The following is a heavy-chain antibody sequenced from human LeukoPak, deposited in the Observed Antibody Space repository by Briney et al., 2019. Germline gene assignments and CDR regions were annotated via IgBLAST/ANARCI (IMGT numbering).Heavy chain of an antibody. CDR2: IGARGDVT. J-gene: IGHJ4*02. CDR3: AKVHYTASFPGSFPGRNYFDS. D-gene: IGHD1-26*01. CDR1: GFAFSGYA. V-gene: IGHV3-23*01. Sequence: AGTLSLSCTVSGFAFSGYAMSWVRQAPGKGPEWVSSIGARGDVTYSADSVKGRFTISRDNSKRTLFLQMNSLRAEDTAVYYCAKVHYTASFPGSFPGRNYFDSWGQGSLVTVSS.